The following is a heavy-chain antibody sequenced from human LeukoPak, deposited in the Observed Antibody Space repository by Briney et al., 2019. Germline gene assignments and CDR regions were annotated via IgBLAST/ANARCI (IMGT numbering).Heavy chain of an antibody. CDR3: AKHYGSGSYLFDY. CDR2: IRYDGSNK. Sequence: GGSLRLSCAGSGFTFSSYGMHWVRQAPGKGLEWVAFIRYDGSNKYYADSVKGRFTISRDNSKNTLYLQMNSLRAEDTAVYYCAKHYGSGSYLFDYWGQGTLVTVSS. V-gene: IGHV3-30*02. D-gene: IGHD3-10*01. J-gene: IGHJ4*02. CDR1: GFTFSSYG.